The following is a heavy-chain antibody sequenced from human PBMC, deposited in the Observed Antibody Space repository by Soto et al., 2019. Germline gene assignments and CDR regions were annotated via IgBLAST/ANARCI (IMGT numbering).Heavy chain of an antibody. CDR2: IYSGGST. CDR1: GFTVGSNY. J-gene: IGHJ5*02. V-gene: IGHV3-66*01. CDR3: ARERVQSLSGSYLDP. D-gene: IGHD1-26*01. Sequence: EVQLVESGGGLVQRGGSLRLSCAGSGFTVGSNYMSWVRQAPGKGLEWVSVIYSGGSTYYADSVKGRFTISRDNSKNTLYLQMSGLRVEDPAVYYCARERVQSLSGSYLDPWGQGTLVTVSS.